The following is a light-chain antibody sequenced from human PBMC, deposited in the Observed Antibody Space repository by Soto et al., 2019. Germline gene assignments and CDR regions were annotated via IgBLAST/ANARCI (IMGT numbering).Light chain of an antibody. V-gene: IGLV2-11*01. CDR2: DVT. CDR1: SSDVGVYNY. J-gene: IGLJ1*01. Sequence: QSVLTQPASVSGSPGQSITISCTVTSSDVGVYNYVSWYQQHPGKAPKLMIYDVTKRPSGVPDRFSGSKSANTASLTISGLQAEDEADYYCCSYAGSYTFVFGTGTKVTVL. CDR3: CSYAGSYTFV.